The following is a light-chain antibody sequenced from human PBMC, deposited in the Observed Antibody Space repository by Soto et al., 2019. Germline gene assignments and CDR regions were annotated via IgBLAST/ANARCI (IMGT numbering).Light chain of an antibody. Sequence: QSALTQPASVSGSPGQSITISCTGSSSDVGGYNSVSWYQQHPGKAPKLMISEVSNRPSGVSNRFSGSKSGNTASLTISGLQAEDEADHYCSSYTSTSTLIVFGAGTKLTVL. V-gene: IGLV2-14*01. CDR3: SSYTSTSTLIV. CDR1: SSDVGGYNS. CDR2: EVS. J-gene: IGLJ1*01.